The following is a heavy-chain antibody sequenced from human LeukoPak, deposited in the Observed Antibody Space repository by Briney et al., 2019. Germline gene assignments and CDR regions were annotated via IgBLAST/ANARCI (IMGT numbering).Heavy chain of an antibody. CDR2: IYYSGST. Sequence: PSETLSLTCTASGGSISSYYWSWIRPPSGKGLEWVGYIYYSGSTSYNPSLKSRVTISVDTSKKQFSLKLSSVTAADTAFYCARYIVSYPHDAFDIWGQGTMVTVSS. J-gene: IGHJ3*02. CDR1: GGSISSYY. V-gene: IGHV4-59*01. CDR3: ARYIVSYPHDAFDI. D-gene: IGHD1-26*01.